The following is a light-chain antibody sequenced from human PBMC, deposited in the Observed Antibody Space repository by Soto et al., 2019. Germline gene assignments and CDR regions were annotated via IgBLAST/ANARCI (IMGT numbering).Light chain of an antibody. V-gene: IGKV3-20*01. CDR3: QQYAGSPKT. J-gene: IGKJ1*01. Sequence: EIVLTQSPGTLSLSPGERATLSCRASQSVSSSYLAWYQQKPGQGPRLLIYGASSRATGIPDRFRGSGSGTDYTLTISRLEPADFALYYCQQYAGSPKTFGQANKVDIK. CDR2: GAS. CDR1: QSVSSSY.